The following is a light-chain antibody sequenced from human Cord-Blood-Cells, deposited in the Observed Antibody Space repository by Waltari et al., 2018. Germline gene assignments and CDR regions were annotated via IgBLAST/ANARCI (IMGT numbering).Light chain of an antibody. CDR1: SSHIGAGYD. Sequence: QSVLTQPPSVSGAPGQRVTLSCTGRSSHIGAGYDVHWYQQLPGTAPKPLIYGNSNRPSGVPDRFSGSKSGTSASLAITGLQAEDEADYYCQSYDSSLSGSVFGGGTKLTVL. J-gene: IGLJ3*02. CDR3: QSYDSSLSGSV. CDR2: GNS. V-gene: IGLV1-40*01.